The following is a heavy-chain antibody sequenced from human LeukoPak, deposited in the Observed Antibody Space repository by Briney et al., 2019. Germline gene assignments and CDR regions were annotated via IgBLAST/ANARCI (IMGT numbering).Heavy chain of an antibody. D-gene: IGHD3-3*01. J-gene: IGHJ4*02. Sequence: PGGSLRLSCAASGFTFSSYSMNWVRQAPGKGLEWVSSISSSSSYIYYADSVKGRFTISRDNSKNTLYLQMNSLRAEDTAVYYCARDGETYYDFWSGHLNSYYFDYWGQGTLVTVSS. CDR2: ISSSSSYI. CDR3: ARDGETYYDFWSGHLNSYYFDY. V-gene: IGHV3-21*01. CDR1: GFTFSSYS.